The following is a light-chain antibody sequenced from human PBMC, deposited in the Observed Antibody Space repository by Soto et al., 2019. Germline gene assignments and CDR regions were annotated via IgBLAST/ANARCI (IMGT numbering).Light chain of an antibody. CDR3: SSYAGTNKLGV. Sequence: QSALTQPPSASGSPGQSVTISCTGTSSDIGGYNFVSWYQQHPGKAPKLIIYEVNKRPSGVPDRFSGSKSGNTASLTVSGLQADDEGDYYCSSYAGTNKLGVFGGGTQLTVL. J-gene: IGLJ3*02. CDR2: EVN. CDR1: SSDIGGYNF. V-gene: IGLV2-8*01.